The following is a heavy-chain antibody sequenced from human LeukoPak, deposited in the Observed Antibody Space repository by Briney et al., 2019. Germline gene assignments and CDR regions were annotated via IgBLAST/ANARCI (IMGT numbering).Heavy chain of an antibody. CDR1: GYTFTSYY. V-gene: IGHV1-46*01. Sequence: ASVKVSCKASGYTFTSYYMHWVRQAPGQGLEWMGIINPSGGSTSYAQKFQGRVTMTRDTSTSTVYMELSSLRSEDTAMYYCAREERLYYDSSGLFVGNYGMDVWGQGTTVTVSS. CDR3: AREERLYYDSSGLFVGNYGMDV. CDR2: INPSGGST. D-gene: IGHD3-22*01. J-gene: IGHJ6*02.